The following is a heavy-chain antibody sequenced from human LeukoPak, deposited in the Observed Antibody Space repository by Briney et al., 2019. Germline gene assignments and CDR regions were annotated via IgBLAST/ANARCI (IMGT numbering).Heavy chain of an antibody. V-gene: IGHV3-74*01. CDR3: ARDVPHNWFDT. CDR1: GITFGNNW. J-gene: IGHJ5*02. Sequence: PGGSLRLSCAASGITFGNNWMHWVRQGAGKGLVWISRINSDGGGAIYADSVKGRFTVSRDNAKNTLYLQMNSLRAGDTAVYYCARDVPHNWFDTWGQGTLVTVSS. CDR2: INSDGGGA.